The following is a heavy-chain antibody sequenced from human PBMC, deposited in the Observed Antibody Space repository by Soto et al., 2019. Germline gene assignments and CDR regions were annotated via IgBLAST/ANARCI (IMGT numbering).Heavy chain of an antibody. CDR1: GGSINNYY. V-gene: IGHV4-59*01. CDR3: ARLMVRDYFDY. CDR2: IYYSGSGST. J-gene: IGHJ4*02. D-gene: IGHD3-10*01. Sequence: PSETLSLTCTVSGGSINNYYWSWIRQPPGKGLEWIGYIYYSGSGSTNYNPSLKSRVTISVDTSKNQFSLKLSSVTAADTAVYYCARLMVRDYFDYWGPGTLVTVSS.